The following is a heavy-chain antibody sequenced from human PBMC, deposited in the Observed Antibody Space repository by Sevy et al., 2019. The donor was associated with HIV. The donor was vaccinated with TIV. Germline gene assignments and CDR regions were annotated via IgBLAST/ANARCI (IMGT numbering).Heavy chain of an antibody. Sequence: GGSLRLSCAASGFTFSSYSMNWVRQAPGKGLEWVSYISSSSSTIYYADSVKGRFTISRDNAKNSLYLQTNSLRAEDTAVYYCARDSEYQLLYPPHAFDIWGQGTMVTVSS. CDR2: ISSSSSTI. V-gene: IGHV3-48*01. CDR3: ARDSEYQLLYPPHAFDI. J-gene: IGHJ3*02. D-gene: IGHD2-2*02. CDR1: GFTFSSYS.